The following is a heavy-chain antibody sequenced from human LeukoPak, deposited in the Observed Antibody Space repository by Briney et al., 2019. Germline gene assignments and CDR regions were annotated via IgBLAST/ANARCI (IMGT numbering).Heavy chain of an antibody. Sequence: GGSLRLSCAASGFTFSSYSMNWVRQAPGKGLEWVSSISSSSSYIYYADSVKGRFTISRDNAKNSLYLQMNSLRAEDTAVYYCARDRAYNWNEAFDYWGQGTLVTVSS. CDR3: ARDRAYNWNEAFDY. D-gene: IGHD1-20*01. CDR1: GFTFSSYS. V-gene: IGHV3-21*01. J-gene: IGHJ4*02. CDR2: ISSSSSYI.